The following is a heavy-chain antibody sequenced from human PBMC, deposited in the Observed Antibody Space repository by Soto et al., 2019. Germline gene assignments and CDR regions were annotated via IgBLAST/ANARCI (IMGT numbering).Heavy chain of an antibody. D-gene: IGHD1-1*01. CDR3: AKSAGIGVYYYGMDV. CDR2: ISGSGGST. Sequence: GGSLRLSCAASVFTFSSYAMSWVRQAPGKGLEWVSAISGSGGSTYYADSVKGRFTISRDNSKNTLYLQMNSLRAEDTAVYYCAKSAGIGVYYYGMDVWGQGTTVTVSS. V-gene: IGHV3-23*01. CDR1: VFTFSSYA. J-gene: IGHJ6*02.